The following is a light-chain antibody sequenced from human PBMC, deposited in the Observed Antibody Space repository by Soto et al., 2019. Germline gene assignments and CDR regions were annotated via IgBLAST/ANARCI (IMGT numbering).Light chain of an antibody. Sequence: EFVLTQSPGTLSLSPGERATLSCRVSQSVSSSYLAWYQQKPGQAPRLLIYGASSRATGIPDRFSGSGSGTDFTLTISRLEPEDFAVYYCQQYDSSPLTFGGGTKVDIK. CDR3: QQYDSSPLT. CDR1: QSVSSSY. J-gene: IGKJ4*01. CDR2: GAS. V-gene: IGKV3-20*01.